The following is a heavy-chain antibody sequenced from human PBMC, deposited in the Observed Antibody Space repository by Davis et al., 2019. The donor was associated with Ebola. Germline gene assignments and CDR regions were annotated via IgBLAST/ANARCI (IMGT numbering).Heavy chain of an antibody. CDR2: ISSSASYK. V-gene: IGHV3-11*06. Sequence: GGSLRLSCAASGFTFSVYYMSWIRQAPGKGPEWVSSISSSASYKNYADSVKGRFTISRDNSKNTLYRQMNSLRPEDTAVYYWARDSDDYSFDYWGQGTLVTVSS. J-gene: IGHJ4*02. CDR1: GFTFSVYY. D-gene: IGHD4-11*01. CDR3: ARDSDDYSFDY.